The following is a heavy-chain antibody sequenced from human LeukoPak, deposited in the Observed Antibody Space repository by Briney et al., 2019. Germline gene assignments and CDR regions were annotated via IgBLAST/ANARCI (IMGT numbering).Heavy chain of an antibody. J-gene: IGHJ4*02. CDR2: INHSGST. CDR3: ASLRDYVDY. CDR1: GGSFSGYY. Sequence: SETLSLTCAVYGGSFSGYYWSWIRQPPGKGLEWIGEINHSGSTNYNPSLKSRVTISVDTSKNQFSLKLSSVTAADTAVYYCASLRDYVDYWGQGTLVTVSS. V-gene: IGHV4-34*01.